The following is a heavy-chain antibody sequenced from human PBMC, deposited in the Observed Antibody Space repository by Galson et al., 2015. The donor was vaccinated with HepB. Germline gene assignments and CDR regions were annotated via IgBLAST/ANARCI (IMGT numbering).Heavy chain of an antibody. D-gene: IGHD3-22*01. J-gene: IGHJ4*02. V-gene: IGHV1-18*04. Sequence: SVKVSCKASGYTFTNYGITWVRQAPGQGLEWMGWISVYNGNTNNAQKLQGRVTMTTDTSTNTAYMELRSLRSGDTAVYYCARDPIPAYYYDSSGYYALDYWGQGTLVTVSS. CDR3: ARDPIPAYYYDSSGYYALDY. CDR2: ISVYNGNT. CDR1: GYTFTNYG.